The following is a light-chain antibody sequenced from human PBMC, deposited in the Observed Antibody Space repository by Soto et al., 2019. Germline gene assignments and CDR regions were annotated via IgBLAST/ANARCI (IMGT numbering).Light chain of an antibody. CDR1: QSIGNS. CDR3: RQRYNWPLT. J-gene: IGKJ4*01. CDR2: DAF. V-gene: IGKV3-11*01. Sequence: TVLTQSPATLSLSPGERATLSCKGSQSIGNSLGWFQQKPGQAPRLLIDDAFNRATGIPARFTGSGSGSDFTLTISSLEPEDFGVYYCRQRYNWPLTFGGGTKVEIK.